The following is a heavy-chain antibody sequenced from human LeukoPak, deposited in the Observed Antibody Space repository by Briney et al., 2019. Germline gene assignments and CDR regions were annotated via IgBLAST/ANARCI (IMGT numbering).Heavy chain of an antibody. CDR2: INWNGGST. J-gene: IGHJ4*02. D-gene: IGHD3-22*01. V-gene: IGHV3-20*04. CDR3: ARDSDSSGYYPILY. CDR1: GFTFDDYG. Sequence: PGGSLRLSCAASGFTFDDYGMSWVRQAPGKGLEWVSGINWNGGSTGYADSVKGRFTISRDNAKNTLYLQMNSLRAEDTAVYYCARDSDSSGYYPILYWGQGTLVTVSS.